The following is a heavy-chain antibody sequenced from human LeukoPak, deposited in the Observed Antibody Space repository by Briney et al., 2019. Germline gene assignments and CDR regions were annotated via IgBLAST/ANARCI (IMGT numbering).Heavy chain of an antibody. CDR1: GGSISNYY. Sequence: PSETLSLTCSVSGGSISNYYWSWIRQPPGKGLEWIGYIYYRGNTIYNPSLKSRVTMSVDTSKNQFSLKLSSVTAADTAVYYCARQVWSTGFLDYWGQGSLVTVSS. V-gene: IGHV4-59*08. D-gene: IGHD2-8*02. CDR2: IYYRGNT. J-gene: IGHJ4*02. CDR3: ARQVWSTGFLDY.